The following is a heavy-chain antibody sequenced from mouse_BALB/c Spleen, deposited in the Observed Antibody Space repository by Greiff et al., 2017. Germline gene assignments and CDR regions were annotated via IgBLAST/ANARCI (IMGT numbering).Heavy chain of an antibody. Sequence: RVEWVAYISSGSSTIYYADTVKGRFTISRDNPKNTLFLQMTSLRSEDTAMYYCARGGGYWFAYWGQGTLVTVSA. V-gene: IGHV5-17*02. D-gene: IGHD3-1*01. J-gene: IGHJ3*01. CDR2: ISSGSSTI. CDR3: ARGGGYWFAY.